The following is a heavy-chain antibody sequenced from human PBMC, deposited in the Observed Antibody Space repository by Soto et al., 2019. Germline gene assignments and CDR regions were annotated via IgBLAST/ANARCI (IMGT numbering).Heavy chain of an antibody. D-gene: IGHD6-19*01. Sequence: EVQLVESGGGLVQPGGSLRLSCAASGFTFSSYSMNWVRQAPGKGLEWVSYISSSSSTIYYADSVKGRFTISRDNAKNSLYLQMNSLRAEDTAVYYCARDRAYSSGWGLRMRAFDIWGQGTMVTVSS. CDR3: ARDRAYSSGWGLRMRAFDI. J-gene: IGHJ3*02. CDR1: GFTFSSYS. CDR2: ISSSSSTI. V-gene: IGHV3-48*01.